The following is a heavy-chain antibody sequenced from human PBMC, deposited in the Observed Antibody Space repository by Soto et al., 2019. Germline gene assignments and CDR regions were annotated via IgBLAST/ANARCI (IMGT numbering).Heavy chain of an antibody. CDR1: GDKFSTYA. CDR2: IITFFGAA. D-gene: IGHD1-1*01. J-gene: IGHJ6*02. Sequence: QVQLVQSGAEVRKPGSSVRVACKASGDKFSTYAINWVRQVPGQGLEWLGGIITFFGAAMYAQKFQGRVTITADESATTAYMELSSLRSEDTAVYYCARGGKERFRGSGMDVWGQWTTVNVSS. V-gene: IGHV1-69*01. CDR3: ARGGKERFRGSGMDV.